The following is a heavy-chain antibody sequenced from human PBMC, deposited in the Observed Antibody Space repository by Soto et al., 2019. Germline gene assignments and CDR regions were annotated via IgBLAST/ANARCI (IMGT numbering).Heavy chain of an antibody. Sequence: PSETLSLTCTVSGGSISSGDYYWSWIRQPPGKGLEWIGYIYYSGSTYYNPSLKSRVTISVDTSKNQFSLKLSSVTAAGTAVYYCASLSGSFGYGMDVWGQGTTVTVSS. CDR2: IYYSGST. J-gene: IGHJ6*02. V-gene: IGHV4-30-4*01. CDR3: ASLSGSFGYGMDV. D-gene: IGHD1-26*01. CDR1: GGSISSGDYY.